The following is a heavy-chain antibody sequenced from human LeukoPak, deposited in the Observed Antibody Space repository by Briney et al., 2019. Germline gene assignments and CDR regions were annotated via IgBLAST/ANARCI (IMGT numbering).Heavy chain of an antibody. CDR3: ARKSCSGGSCYYASFDP. J-gene: IGHJ5*02. V-gene: IGHV4-59*01. CDR2: IYYSGGT. D-gene: IGHD2-15*01. Sequence: SETLSLTCPVSGGSISSYYWSWIRQPPRKGLQWLGYIYYSGGTNYNPSLKSRVTISVDTSKNQFSLKLSSVTAADTAVYYCARKSCSGGSCYYASFDPWGQGTLVTVSS. CDR1: GGSISSYY.